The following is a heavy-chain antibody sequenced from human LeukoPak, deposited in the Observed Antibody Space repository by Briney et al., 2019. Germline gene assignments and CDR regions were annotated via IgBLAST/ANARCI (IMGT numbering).Heavy chain of an antibody. D-gene: IGHD2-15*01. CDR3: ARGCSGGSCSDY. Sequence: PSETLSLTCTVSGGSISSINWWSWVRQPPGKGLEWIGEIYHSGSTNYNPSLKSRVTISGDKSKNQFSLKLSSVTAADTAVYYCARGCSGGSCSDYWGQGTLVTVSS. CDR1: GGSISSINW. CDR2: IYHSGST. V-gene: IGHV4-4*02. J-gene: IGHJ4*02.